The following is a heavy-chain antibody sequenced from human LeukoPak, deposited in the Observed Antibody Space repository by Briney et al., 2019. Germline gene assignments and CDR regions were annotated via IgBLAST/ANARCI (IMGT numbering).Heavy chain of an antibody. V-gene: IGHV3-30*18. CDR1: GFTFSSYA. J-gene: IGHJ4*02. CDR3: AKSDTPWGSWYYFDS. Sequence: GRSLRLSCAASGFTFSSYAMHWVRQAPGKGLEWVAVISYDGSNKYYADSVKGRFTISRDNSKNTLYLQMNSLRAEDTAVYYCAKSDTPWGSWYYFDSWGQGTLVTVSS. D-gene: IGHD6-13*01. CDR2: ISYDGSNK.